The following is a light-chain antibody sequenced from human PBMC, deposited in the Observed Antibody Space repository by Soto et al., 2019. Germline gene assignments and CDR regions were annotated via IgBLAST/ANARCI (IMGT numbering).Light chain of an antibody. CDR3: NSYTTSSTYV. CDR2: EVT. CDR1: SSDVGGYNY. V-gene: IGLV2-14*01. J-gene: IGLJ1*01. Sequence: QSVLTQPASVSGSPGQSITISCTGTSSDVGGYNYVSWYQHHPGEAPKLLIFEVTKRPSGVSSRFSGSKSGNTASLTISGLQSEDEADYFCNSYTTSSTYVFGLGTKVTV.